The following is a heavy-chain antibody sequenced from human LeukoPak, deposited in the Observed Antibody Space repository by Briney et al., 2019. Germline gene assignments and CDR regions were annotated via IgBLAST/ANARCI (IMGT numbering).Heavy chain of an antibody. J-gene: IGHJ6*02. CDR1: GFTFSNAW. CDR3: ARDEEALDPLDGMDV. Sequence: GGSLRLSCAASGFTFSNAWMSWVRQAPGKGLEWVAVISYDGSNKYYADSVKGRFTISRDNSKNTLYLQMNSLRAEDTAVYYCARDEEALDPLDGMDVWGQGTTVTVSS. V-gene: IGHV3-30-3*01. CDR2: ISYDGSNK.